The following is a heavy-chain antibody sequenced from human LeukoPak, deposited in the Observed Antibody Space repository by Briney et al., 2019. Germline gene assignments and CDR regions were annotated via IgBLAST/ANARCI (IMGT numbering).Heavy chain of an antibody. J-gene: IGHJ6*02. V-gene: IGHV1-2*02. CDR3: ARVRRYYYGMDV. CDR1: GYTLTDCY. Sequence: EASVKVSCKASGYTLTDCYIYWVRQAPGQGLEWMGWMNPNSGDTNSAQSFQGRVTTTRETSISTAYMELSRLRFDDTAVYYCARVRRYYYGMDVWGQGTTVTVSS. CDR2: MNPNSGDT.